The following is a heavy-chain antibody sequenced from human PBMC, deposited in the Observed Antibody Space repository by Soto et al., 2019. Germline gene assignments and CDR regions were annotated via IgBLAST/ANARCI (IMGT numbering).Heavy chain of an antibody. CDR2: IKQDGSEK. D-gene: IGHD2-2*01. Sequence: GGSLRLSCAAPGFTFSTYWMSWVRQAPGEGLEWVANIKQDGSEKYYVDSVKGRFTISRDNAKNSLYLQMNSLRAEDTAVYYCAREVRFRYCSSTSRYGDYFYYWGQGT. V-gene: IGHV3-7*04. J-gene: IGHJ4*02. CDR1: GFTFSTYW. CDR3: AREVRFRYCSSTSRYGDYFYY.